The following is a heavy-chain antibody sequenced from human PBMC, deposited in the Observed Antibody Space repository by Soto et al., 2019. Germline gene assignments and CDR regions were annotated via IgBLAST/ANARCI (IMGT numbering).Heavy chain of an antibody. D-gene: IGHD3-9*01. Sequence: GGSLRLSCAASGFTFSSYGMHWVRQAPGKGLEWVAVISYDGSNKYYADSVKGRFTISRDNSKNTLYLQMNSLRAEDTAVYYCAKDRSYDSLTGYSGIYPWGQGT. CDR1: GFTFSSYG. V-gene: IGHV3-30*18. CDR3: AKDRSYDSLTGYSGIYP. CDR2: ISYDGSNK. J-gene: IGHJ5*02.